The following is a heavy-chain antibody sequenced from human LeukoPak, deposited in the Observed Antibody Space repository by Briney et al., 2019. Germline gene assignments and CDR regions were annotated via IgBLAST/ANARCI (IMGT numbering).Heavy chain of an antibody. CDR2: IYYSGST. D-gene: IGHD6-13*01. CDR3: ARDGSTAAQN. CDR1: GGSISSYY. V-gene: IGHV4-59*01. Sequence: SETLSLTCTVSGGSISSYYWSWIRQPPGKGLEWIGYIYYSGSTNYNPSLKSRVTISVDTSKNQFSLKLSSVTAANTAVYYCARDGSTAAQNWGQGTLVTVSS. J-gene: IGHJ4*02.